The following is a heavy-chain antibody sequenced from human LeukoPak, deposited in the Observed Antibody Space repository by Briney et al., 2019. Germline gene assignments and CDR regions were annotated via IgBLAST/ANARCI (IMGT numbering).Heavy chain of an antibody. Sequence: ASVKVSCKVSGYTLTELSMHWVRQAPGKGLEWMGGFDPEDGETIYAQKFQGRVTMTEDTSTDTAYMELSSLRSEDTAVYYCATSPPGGCYSDYWGQGTLVTVSS. CDR1: GYTLTELS. V-gene: IGHV1-24*01. CDR3: ATSPPGGCYSDY. CDR2: FDPEDGET. J-gene: IGHJ4*02. D-gene: IGHD1-26*01.